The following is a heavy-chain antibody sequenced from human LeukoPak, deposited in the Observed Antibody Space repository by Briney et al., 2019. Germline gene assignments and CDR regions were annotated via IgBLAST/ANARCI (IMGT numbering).Heavy chain of an antibody. V-gene: IGHV3-23*01. CDR3: AEVPAVLAGVGAFDI. CDR1: GFTFSSYA. CDR2: ISGRGGST. J-gene: IGHJ3*02. D-gene: IGHD2-2*01. Sequence: GGSLRLSCAASGFTFSSYAMSWVRQAPGKGLEWVSGISGRGGSTYDADSVKGRFTISRDNSKNTLYLQMNSLRAEDTAVYYCAEVPAVLAGVGAFDIWGQGTMVTVSS.